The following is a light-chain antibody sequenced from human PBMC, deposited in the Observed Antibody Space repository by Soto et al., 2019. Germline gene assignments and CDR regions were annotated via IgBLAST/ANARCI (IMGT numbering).Light chain of an antibody. Sequence: QSVLTQPASLCATPGQRFNISCSGSFSNIGDNAVNWYQQLPGAAPKLLIYLNDQRPSGVPDRFSGSKSGTSAFLAISGLQSEDEADYYCAAWDDSLNALFGTGTKVTVL. J-gene: IGLJ1*01. V-gene: IGLV1-44*01. CDR2: LND. CDR1: FSNIGDNA. CDR3: AAWDDSLNAL.